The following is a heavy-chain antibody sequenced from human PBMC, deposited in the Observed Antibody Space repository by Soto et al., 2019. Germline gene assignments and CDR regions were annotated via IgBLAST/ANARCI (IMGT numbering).Heavy chain of an antibody. CDR1: GFTFSSYS. J-gene: IGHJ5*02. Sequence: GGSLRLSCAASGFTFSSYSMNWVRQAPGKGLEWVSYISSSSSTIYYADSVKGRFTISRDNAKNSLYLQMNSLRDEDTAVYYCARDAHPWAAAAGTINWFDPWGQGTLVTVSS. CDR3: ARDAHPWAAAAGTINWFDP. D-gene: IGHD6-13*01. V-gene: IGHV3-48*02. CDR2: ISSSSSTI.